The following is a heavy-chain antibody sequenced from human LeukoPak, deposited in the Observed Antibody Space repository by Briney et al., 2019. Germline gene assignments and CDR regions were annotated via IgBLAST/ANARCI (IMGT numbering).Heavy chain of an antibody. Sequence: PSETLSLTCIVSGGSITSSSHYWGWIRQPPGKGLEWIGSTYYSVSTYYNPSLKSRVTISVDTSKNQFSLKLSSVTAADTAVYYCARLPTVTFFDYWGQGTLVTVSS. CDR3: ARLPTVTFFDY. D-gene: IGHD4-17*01. V-gene: IGHV4-39*01. J-gene: IGHJ4*02. CDR2: TYYSVST. CDR1: GGSITSSSHY.